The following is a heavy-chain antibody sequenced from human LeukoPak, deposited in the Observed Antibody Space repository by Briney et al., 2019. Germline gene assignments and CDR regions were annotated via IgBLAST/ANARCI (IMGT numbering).Heavy chain of an antibody. Sequence: GGSLRLSCAASGFTFSSYGLHWVRQAPGKGLEWVAVISYDGSNKYYADSVKGRFTISRDNSKNTLYLQMNSLRAEDTAVYYCAKDTNYDILDYWGQGTLVTVSS. V-gene: IGHV3-30*18. D-gene: IGHD3-9*01. CDR1: GFTFSSYG. J-gene: IGHJ4*02. CDR3: AKDTNYDILDY. CDR2: ISYDGSNK.